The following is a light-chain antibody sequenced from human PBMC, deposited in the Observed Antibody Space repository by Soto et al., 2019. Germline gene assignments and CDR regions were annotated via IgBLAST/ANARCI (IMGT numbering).Light chain of an antibody. J-gene: IGLJ1*01. CDR2: EVN. Sequence: QSVLTQPASVSGSPGQSITISCTGTSSDVGGYNYVSWYQQYPGKAPKLMIYEVNNRPSEVSNRFSGSKSGNTASLTISGLQPEDEADYYCNSYTSRYTFVLGTGTKVTVL. CDR1: SSDVGGYNY. CDR3: NSYTSRYTFV. V-gene: IGLV2-14*01.